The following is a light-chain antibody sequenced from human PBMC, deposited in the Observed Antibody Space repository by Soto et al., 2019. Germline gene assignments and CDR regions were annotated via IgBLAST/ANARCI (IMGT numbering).Light chain of an antibody. V-gene: IGKV1-5*01. CDR2: DAS. Sequence: DFQMTQSPSTLSASVGDRVTITCRASQNIRSRLAWFQQKPGKAPKLLIYDASSLESGVPQRFSGSGSGTEFTLTISSLQPDDFATYYCQQYNSYAWTFGQGTKVDIK. J-gene: IGKJ1*01. CDR3: QQYNSYAWT. CDR1: QNIRSR.